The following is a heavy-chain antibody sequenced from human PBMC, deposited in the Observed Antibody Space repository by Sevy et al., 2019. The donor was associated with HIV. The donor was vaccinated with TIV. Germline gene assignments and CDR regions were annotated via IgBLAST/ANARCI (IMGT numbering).Heavy chain of an antibody. CDR3: TTDTRPYDDVGSYCGGDCYLRGPYDYYYGMDV. J-gene: IGHJ6*02. CDR1: GFTFSNAW. Sequence: SGYLRLSCAASGFTFSNAWMSWVRQAPGKGLEWVGRIKSNTDGGTTDYAAPVKGRFTISRDDSKNTLYLQMNTLKTEYTAVSYCTTDTRPYDDVGSYCGGDCYLRGPYDYYYGMDVWGQGTMVVVSS. D-gene: IGHD2-21*02. CDR2: IKSNTDGGTT. V-gene: IGHV3-15*01.